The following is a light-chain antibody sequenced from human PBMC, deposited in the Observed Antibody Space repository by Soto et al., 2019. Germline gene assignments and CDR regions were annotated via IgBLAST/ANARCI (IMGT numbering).Light chain of an antibody. J-gene: IGKJ1*01. CDR3: QKYNSYSRT. V-gene: IGKV1-5*03. Sequence: DIQMTQSPSTLSASVGDRVTITCRASQSISRWLAWYRQKPGKAPKLLIYKASSLESGVPSRFSGSGSGTEFTLTISSLQPDDFATYYCQKYNSYSRTFGQGTKVDIK. CDR1: QSISRW. CDR2: KAS.